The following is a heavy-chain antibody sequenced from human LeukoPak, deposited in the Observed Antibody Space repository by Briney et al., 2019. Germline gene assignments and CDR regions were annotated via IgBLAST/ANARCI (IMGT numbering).Heavy chain of an antibody. CDR1: GFIFSSSG. CDR2: IWYDGSNK. D-gene: IGHD6-19*01. Sequence: GASLRLSCAASGFIFSSSGMHWVRQTPGKGLEWVGIIWYDGSNKYYADSVKGRFTISRDNAKNTVYLQMNSLRVEDTAVYYCARDQGTSGGWPAVGRMGYFDYWGQGTLVTVSS. J-gene: IGHJ4*02. V-gene: IGHV3-33*01. CDR3: ARDQGTSGGWPAVGRMGYFDY.